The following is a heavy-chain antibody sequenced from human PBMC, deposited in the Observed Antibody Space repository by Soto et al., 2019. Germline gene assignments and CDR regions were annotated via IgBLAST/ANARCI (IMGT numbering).Heavy chain of an antibody. D-gene: IGHD3-22*01. CDR1: GGTFSSYA. V-gene: IGHV1-69*06. J-gene: IGHJ4*02. CDR3: ARTQYSSYDSSGYYFDS. Sequence: ASVKVSCKASGGTFSSYAISWVRQAPGQGLEWMGGIIPIFGTANYAQKFQGRVTITADKSTSTAYMELSSLRSEDTAVYYCARTQYSSYDSSGYYFDSWGQGTLVTVSS. CDR2: IIPIFGTA.